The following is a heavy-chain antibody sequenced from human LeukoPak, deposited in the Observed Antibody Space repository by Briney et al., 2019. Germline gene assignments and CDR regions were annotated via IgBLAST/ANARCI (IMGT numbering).Heavy chain of an antibody. V-gene: IGHV4-39*07. D-gene: IGHD2-2*01. Sequence: PSETLSLTCTVSGGSISSSSYYWGWIRQPPGRGLEWIGGIYYSGSTYYNPSLKSRVTISVDTSKNQFSLKLSSVIAADTAVYYCARSSYWYFDLWGRGTLVTVSS. CDR2: IYYSGST. J-gene: IGHJ2*01. CDR3: ARSSYWYFDL. CDR1: GGSISSSSYY.